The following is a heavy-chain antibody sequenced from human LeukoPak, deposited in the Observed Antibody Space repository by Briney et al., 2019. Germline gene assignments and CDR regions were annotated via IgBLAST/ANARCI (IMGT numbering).Heavy chain of an antibody. CDR1: GGTFSSYA. D-gene: IGHD3-3*01. J-gene: IGHJ5*02. CDR3: ARSITIFGVAGPFDP. Sequence: SVKVSCKASGGTFSSYAISWVRQAPGQGLEWMGGIIPIFGTANYAQKFQGRVTITADESTSTAYMELSSLRSEDAAVYYCARSITIFGVAGPFDPWGQGTLVTVSS. V-gene: IGHV1-69*13. CDR2: IIPIFGTA.